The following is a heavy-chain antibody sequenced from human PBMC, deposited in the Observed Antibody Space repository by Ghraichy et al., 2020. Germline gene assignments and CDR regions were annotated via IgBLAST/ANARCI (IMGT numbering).Heavy chain of an antibody. D-gene: IGHD3-10*01. CDR2: ISGSGGST. V-gene: IGHV3-23*01. CDR1: GFTFSSYA. Sequence: LTCAASGFTFSSYAMSWVRQAPGKGLEWVSAISGSGGSTYYADSVKGRFTISRDNSKNTLYLQMNSLRAEDTAVYYCAKGRRLLWFGELSKRVGNLDAFDIWGQGTMVTVSS. CDR3: AKGRRLLWFGELSKRVGNLDAFDI. J-gene: IGHJ3*02.